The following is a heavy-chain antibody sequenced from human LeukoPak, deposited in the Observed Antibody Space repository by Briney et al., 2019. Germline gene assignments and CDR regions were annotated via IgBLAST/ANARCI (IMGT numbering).Heavy chain of an antibody. V-gene: IGHV4-59*01. CDR1: GGSISSYY. CDR3: ARWGPGYSSGWYGDY. CDR2: INHSGST. J-gene: IGHJ4*02. Sequence: PSETLSLTCTVSGGSISSYYWSWIRQPPGKGLEWIGEINHSGSTNYNPSHKSRVTISVDTSKNQFSLKLSSVTAADTAVYYCARWGPGYSSGWYGDYWGQGTLVTVSS. D-gene: IGHD6-19*01.